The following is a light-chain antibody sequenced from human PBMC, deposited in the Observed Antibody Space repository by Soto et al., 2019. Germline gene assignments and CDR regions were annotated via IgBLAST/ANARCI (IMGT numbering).Light chain of an antibody. Sequence: QSVLTQPPSVSRAPGQRVTISCTGSSSNIGAGYDVHWYQQLPGTTPKFLIYGNNNRPSGVPDRFSGSKSGISASLAITGLQAEDEADYYCQSYDSGLGGPHVIFGGGTKVTVL. CDR2: GNN. J-gene: IGLJ2*01. CDR3: QSYDSGLGGPHVI. V-gene: IGLV1-40*01. CDR1: SSNIGAGYD.